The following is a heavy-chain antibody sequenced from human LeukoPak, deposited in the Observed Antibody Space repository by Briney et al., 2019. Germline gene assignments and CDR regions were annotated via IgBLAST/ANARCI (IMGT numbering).Heavy chain of an antibody. CDR2: IWYDGSNK. CDR1: GFTFSSYG. V-gene: IGHV3-33*01. D-gene: IGHD6-19*01. CDR3: ARDGAVAGTRAFDI. J-gene: IGHJ3*02. Sequence: PGGSLRLSCAASGFTFSSYGMRWVRQAPGKGLEWVAVIWYDGSNKYYADSVKGRFTISRDNSKNTLYLQMNSLRAEDTAVYYCARDGAVAGTRAFDIWGQGTMVTVSS.